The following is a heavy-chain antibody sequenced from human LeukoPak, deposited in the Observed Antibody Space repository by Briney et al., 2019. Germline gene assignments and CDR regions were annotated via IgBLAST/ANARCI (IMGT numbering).Heavy chain of an antibody. CDR3: AKDGRWLRGKFDY. J-gene: IGHJ4*02. V-gene: IGHV3-30*18. CDR1: GFTFSSYG. Sequence: GGSLRLSCAASGFTFSSYGMHWVRQAPGKGLEWVAVISYDGSNKYYADSVKGRFTISRDNSKNTLYLQMNSLRAEDTAVYYCAKDGRWLRGKFDYWGQGTLVTVSS. D-gene: IGHD5-24*01. CDR2: ISYDGSNK.